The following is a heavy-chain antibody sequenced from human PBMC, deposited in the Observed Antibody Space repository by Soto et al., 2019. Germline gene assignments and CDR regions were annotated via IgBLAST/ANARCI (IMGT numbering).Heavy chain of an antibody. D-gene: IGHD3-10*01. Sequence: ASVKVSCKASGYTFTSYGISWVRQAPGQGLEWMGWIGAYNGNTNYAQKLQGRVTMTTDTSTSTAYMELRSLRSDDTAVYYCAREGNYYGSGSYSYYYYMDVWGKGTTVTVSS. CDR3: AREGNYYGSGSYSYYYYMDV. CDR2: IGAYNGNT. J-gene: IGHJ6*03. CDR1: GYTFTSYG. V-gene: IGHV1-18*01.